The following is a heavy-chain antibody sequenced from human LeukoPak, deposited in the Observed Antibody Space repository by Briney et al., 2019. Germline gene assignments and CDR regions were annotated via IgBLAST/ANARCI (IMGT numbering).Heavy chain of an antibody. V-gene: IGHV3-23*01. CDR1: GFTFSDYW. J-gene: IGHJ4*02. CDR3: ARGLRWRDY. CDR2: IAGSGGST. Sequence: GGSLRLSCTASGFTFSDYWMTWVRQAPGKELGWVSSIAGSGGSTYYADSVKGRFTISRDNSKNTLYLQMNSLQADDTAVYYCARGLRWRDYWGQGTLVTVSS. D-gene: IGHD4-23*01.